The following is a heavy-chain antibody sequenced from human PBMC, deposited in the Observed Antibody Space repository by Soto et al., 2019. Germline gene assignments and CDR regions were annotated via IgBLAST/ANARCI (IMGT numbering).Heavy chain of an antibody. D-gene: IGHD3-16*02. J-gene: IGHJ3*02. CDR2: ISSSSSYI. Sequence: GGSLRLSCAASGFTFSSYSMNWVRQAPGKGLEWVSSISSSSSYIYYADSVKGRFTISRDNAKNSLYLQMNSLRAEDTAVYCCASGYRNAFDIWGQGTMVTVSS. CDR3: ASGYRNAFDI. CDR1: GFTFSSYS. V-gene: IGHV3-21*01.